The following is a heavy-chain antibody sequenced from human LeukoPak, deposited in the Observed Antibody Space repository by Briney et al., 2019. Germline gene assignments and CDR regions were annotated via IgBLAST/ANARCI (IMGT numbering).Heavy chain of an antibody. V-gene: IGHV4-30-2*01. D-gene: IGHD2-21*02. CDR3: ARTCGGDCYFQDAFDI. CDR1: GGSISSGGYS. J-gene: IGHJ3*02. CDR2: IYHSGST. Sequence: SQTLSLTCAVSGGSISSGGYSWSWIRQPPGKGLEWIGYIYHSGSTYYNPSLKSRVTISVDRSKNQFSLKLSSVTAAATAVYYCARTCGGDCYFQDAFDIWGQGTMVTVSS.